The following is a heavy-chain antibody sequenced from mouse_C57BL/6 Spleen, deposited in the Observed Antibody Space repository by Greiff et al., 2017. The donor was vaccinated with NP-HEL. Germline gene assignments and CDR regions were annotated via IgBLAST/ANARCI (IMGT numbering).Heavy chain of an antibody. CDR2: ISLKSDNYAT. Sequence: EVKLLESGGGLVQPGGSMKLSCVASGFTFSNYWMNWVRQSPEQGLEWVAQISLKSDNYATHYAVSVKGRFTISRDDSKSSVYLQMNNVRAEDAGIYDCTGRDYAYYFDYWGQGTTLTVSS. D-gene: IGHD1-1*01. CDR1: GFTFSNYW. CDR3: TGRDYAYYFDY. V-gene: IGHV6-3*01. J-gene: IGHJ2*01.